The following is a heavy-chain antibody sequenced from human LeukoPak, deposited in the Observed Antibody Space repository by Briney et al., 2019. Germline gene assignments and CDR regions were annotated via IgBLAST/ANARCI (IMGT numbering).Heavy chain of an antibody. J-gene: IGHJ3*02. D-gene: IGHD6-19*01. Sequence: GASVKVSCKASGYTFTGYYMHWVRQAPGQGLEWMGWINPNSGGTNYAQKFQGRVTMTRDTSISTAYMELSRLRSDDTAVYYCARVNGLSGWYGGPGDAFDIWGQGTMVTVSS. CDR3: ARVNGLSGWYGGPGDAFDI. CDR2: INPNSGGT. V-gene: IGHV1-2*02. CDR1: GYTFTGYY.